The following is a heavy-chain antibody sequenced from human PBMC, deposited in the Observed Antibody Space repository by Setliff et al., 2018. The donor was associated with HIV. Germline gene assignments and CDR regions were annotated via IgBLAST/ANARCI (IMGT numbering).Heavy chain of an antibody. Sequence: PGESLRISCVASGMTFSDAWMTWVRQAPGKGLEWVGRIKSKEDGGTREYAAPVKGRFTISRDDSKNTLYLQMNSLEIEDTAVYYCTTRLSGSYIPNWFDPWGQGTLVTVSS. CDR3: TTRLSGSYIPNWFDP. J-gene: IGHJ5*02. CDR2: IKSKEDGGTR. V-gene: IGHV3-15*01. D-gene: IGHD1-26*01. CDR1: GMTFSDAW.